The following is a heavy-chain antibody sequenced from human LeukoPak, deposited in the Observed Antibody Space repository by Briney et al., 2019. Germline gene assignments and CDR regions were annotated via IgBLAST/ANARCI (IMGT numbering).Heavy chain of an antibody. J-gene: IGHJ4*02. D-gene: IGHD2-2*01. CDR3: ARAEGGIVVVPAAMSPRFDY. Sequence: GASVKVSCKASGYTFTGYYMHWVRQAPGQGLEWMGWINPNSGGTNYAQKFQGRVTMTRDTSISTAYMELSRLRSDDTAVYYCARAEGGIVVVPAAMSPRFDYWGQGTLVTVSS. CDR2: INPNSGGT. CDR1: GYTFTGYY. V-gene: IGHV1-2*02.